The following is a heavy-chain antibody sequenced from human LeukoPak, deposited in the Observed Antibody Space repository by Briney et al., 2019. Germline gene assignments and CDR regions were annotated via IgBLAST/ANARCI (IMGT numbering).Heavy chain of an antibody. Sequence: GGSLRLSCAASGFTFDHYAMHWVRQAPGKGLEWVSGISWNSGSIGYADSVKGRFTISRDNAKNSLYLQMNSLRAEDTALYYCAKGAYYDSSGYYYGGDYWGQGTLVTVSS. CDR2: ISWNSGSI. D-gene: IGHD3-22*01. CDR3: AKGAYYDSSGYYYGGDY. V-gene: IGHV3-9*01. J-gene: IGHJ4*02. CDR1: GFTFDHYA.